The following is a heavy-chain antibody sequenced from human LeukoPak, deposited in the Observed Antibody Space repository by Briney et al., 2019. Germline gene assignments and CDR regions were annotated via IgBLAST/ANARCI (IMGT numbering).Heavy chain of an antibody. D-gene: IGHD3-22*01. CDR1: GGTFSSYA. CDR3: ARDRARRDYYDSSGSLLDFDI. J-gene: IGHJ3*02. Sequence: GASVKVSCKASGGTFSSYAISWVRQAPGQGLEWMGGIIPIFGTANYAQKFQGRVTITTDESTSTAYMELSSLRSEDTAVYYCARDRARRDYYDSSGSLLDFDIWGQGTMVTVSS. V-gene: IGHV1-69*05. CDR2: IIPIFGTA.